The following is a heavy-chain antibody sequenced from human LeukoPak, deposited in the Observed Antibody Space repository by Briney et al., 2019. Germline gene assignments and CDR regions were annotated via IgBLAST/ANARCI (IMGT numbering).Heavy chain of an antibody. D-gene: IGHD6-13*01. V-gene: IGHV4-59*01. J-gene: IGHJ4*02. CDR2: IYYSGST. CDR3: ARDAAGFNSSWEFDY. CDR1: GGSISSYY. Sequence: PSETLSLTCTVSGGSISSYYWSWIRQPPGKGLEWIGHIYYSGSTNYNPSLKSRVTISADTSKNQFSLKLSSVTAADTAMYYCARDAAGFNSSWEFDYWGQGTLVTVSS.